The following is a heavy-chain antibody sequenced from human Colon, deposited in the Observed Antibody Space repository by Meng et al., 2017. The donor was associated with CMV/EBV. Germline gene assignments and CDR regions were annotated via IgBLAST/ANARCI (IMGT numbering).Heavy chain of an antibody. CDR3: EKKAPGSSPFDY. Sequence: GESLKISCVGPGFTFSGYAMSWVRQAPGRGLEWVSAINSRCDDTYYADSVRRRFTISRDNAKNNLYLQMHSLSAEDAALYYCEKKAPGSSPFDYWGQGTLVTVSS. CDR2: INSRCDDT. CDR1: GFTFSGYA. V-gene: IGHV3-23*01. J-gene: IGHJ4*02. D-gene: IGHD6-13*01.